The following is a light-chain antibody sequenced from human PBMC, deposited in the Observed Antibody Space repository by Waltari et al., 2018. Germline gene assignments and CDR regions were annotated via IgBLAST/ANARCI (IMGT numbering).Light chain of an antibody. CDR3: CSYAGSSAPLYV. J-gene: IGLJ1*01. Sequence: QSALTQPASVSGSPGQSITISCTGTSSDFGSYNLVSWYQQHPGKAPKFMIYEVNKRPSGVSNRFSGSKSGNTASLTISGLQAEDEADYYYCSYAGSSAPLYVFGTGTKVTVL. CDR2: EVN. V-gene: IGLV2-23*02. CDR1: SSDFGSYNL.